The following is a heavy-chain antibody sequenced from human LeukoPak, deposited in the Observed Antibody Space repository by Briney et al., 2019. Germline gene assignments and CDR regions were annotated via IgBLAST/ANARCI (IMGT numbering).Heavy chain of an antibody. CDR2: INPNSGGT. CDR3: ARDLESYDFWSGRYYYYYMDV. V-gene: IGHV1-2*02. CDR1: GYTFTGYY. J-gene: IGHJ6*03. Sequence: ASVKVPCKASGYTFTGYYMHWVRQAPGQGLEWMGWINPNSGGTNYAQKFQGRVTMTRDTSISTAYMELSRLRSDDTAVYYCARDLESYDFWSGRYYYYYMDVWGKGTTVTVSS. D-gene: IGHD3-3*01.